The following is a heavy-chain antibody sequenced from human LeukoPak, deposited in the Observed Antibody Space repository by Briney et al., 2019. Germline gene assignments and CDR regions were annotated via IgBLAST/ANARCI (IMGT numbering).Heavy chain of an antibody. CDR1: GGSFSGYY. CDR3: ARGGGLTTVTYDY. CDR2: INHSGST. Sequence: NPSETLSLTCAVYGGSFSGYYWSWIRQPPGKGLEWIGEINHSGSTNYNPSLKSRVTISVDTSKNQFSLKLSSVTAADTAVYYCARGGGLTTVTYDYWGQGTLVTVSS. V-gene: IGHV4-34*01. J-gene: IGHJ4*02. D-gene: IGHD4-17*01.